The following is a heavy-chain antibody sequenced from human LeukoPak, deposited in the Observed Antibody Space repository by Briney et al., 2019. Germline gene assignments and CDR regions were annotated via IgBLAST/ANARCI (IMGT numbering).Heavy chain of an antibody. D-gene: IGHD6-6*01. V-gene: IGHV3-33*01. CDR3: ASNPSEGY. J-gene: IGHJ4*02. Sequence: GGSLRLSCAASGFTFSSYGMHWVRQALGKGLEWVADIWYDGSNEYYGDSVKGRFTISRDNSKNTLYLEMNSLRVEDTAVYYCASNPSEGYWGQGTLVTVSS. CDR2: IWYDGSNE. CDR1: GFTFSSYG.